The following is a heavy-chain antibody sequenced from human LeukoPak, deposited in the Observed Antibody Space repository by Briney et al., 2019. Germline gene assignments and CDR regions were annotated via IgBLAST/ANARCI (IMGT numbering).Heavy chain of an antibody. Sequence: GGSLRLSCEASGSTFSNYAMSWVRQAPGKGLECVSPISGSGGSTYYRDSVKGRFTVSRDNSKNTLYLQMNSLRAEDTAVYYCAKSPAGSSWPSIDYWGQGTLVTVSS. D-gene: IGHD6-13*01. CDR2: ISGSGGST. CDR1: GSTFSNYA. V-gene: IGHV3-23*01. J-gene: IGHJ4*02. CDR3: AKSPAGSSWPSIDY.